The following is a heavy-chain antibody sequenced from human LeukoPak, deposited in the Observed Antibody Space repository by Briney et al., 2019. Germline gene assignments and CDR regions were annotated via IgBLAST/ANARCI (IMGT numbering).Heavy chain of an antibody. V-gene: IGHV4-59*01. Sequence: KPSETLSLTCTVSGGYITSYYWSWIRQPPGKGLEWIGYIYHSGSTNYNPSLKSRATISVDTSKTQFSLKLSSVTAADTAVYYCARARVAIFGDYYGMDVWGQGTTVTVSS. J-gene: IGHJ6*02. CDR2: IYHSGST. CDR1: GGYITSYY. D-gene: IGHD3-3*01. CDR3: ARARVAIFGDYYGMDV.